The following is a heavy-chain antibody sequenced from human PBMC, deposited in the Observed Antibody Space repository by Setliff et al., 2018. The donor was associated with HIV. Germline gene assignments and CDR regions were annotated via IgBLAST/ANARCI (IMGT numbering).Heavy chain of an antibody. Sequence: SETLSLTCTVSGGSISNYYWGWIRQPPGKGREWIGSIYFTGSSDNNPSLKSRVTLSVDTSKHQFSLELSSLRSEDTAVYYCAREDYYDSYWGQGTLVTVSS. V-gene: IGHV4-59*01. CDR2: IYFTGSS. D-gene: IGHD3-22*01. CDR1: GGSISNYY. CDR3: AREDYYDSY. J-gene: IGHJ4*02.